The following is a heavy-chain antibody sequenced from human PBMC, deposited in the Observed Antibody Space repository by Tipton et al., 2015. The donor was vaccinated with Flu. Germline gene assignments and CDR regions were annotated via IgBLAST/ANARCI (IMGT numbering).Heavy chain of an antibody. D-gene: IGHD2-8*01. CDR1: GFSLSTSGMC. CDR2: IDWDDDK. CDR3: ARIQGSYCTNGVCFGNYYGMDV. V-gene: IGHV2-70*01. Sequence: LVKPTQTLTLTCSFSGFSLSTSGMCVTWIRQPPGKALEWLALIDWDDDKYYSTSLKTRLTISKDTSKNQVVLTMTKMDPVDTATYYCARIQGSYCTNGVCFGNYYGMDVWGQGTTVTVSS. J-gene: IGHJ6*02.